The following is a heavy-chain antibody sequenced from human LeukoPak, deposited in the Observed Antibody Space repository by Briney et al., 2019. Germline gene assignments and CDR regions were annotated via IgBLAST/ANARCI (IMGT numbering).Heavy chain of an antibody. CDR3: AKGPYMGIAAAEGFDY. J-gene: IGHJ4*02. Sequence: PGRSLRLSCAASGFTFSSYGMHWVRQAPGKGLEWVAVISYDGSNKYYADSVKGRFTISRDNSKNTLYLQMNSLRAEDTAVYYCAKGPYMGIAAAEGFDYWGQGTLVTVSS. CDR1: GFTFSSYG. D-gene: IGHD6-13*01. V-gene: IGHV3-30*18. CDR2: ISYDGSNK.